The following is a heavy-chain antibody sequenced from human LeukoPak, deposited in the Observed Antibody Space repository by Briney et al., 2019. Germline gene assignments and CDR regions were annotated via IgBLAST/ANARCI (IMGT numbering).Heavy chain of an antibody. CDR3: ARVKDDSSGYYTNEFDY. CDR1: GGSFSGYC. V-gene: IGHV4-34*01. J-gene: IGHJ4*02. CDR2: INHSGST. Sequence: PSETLSLTCAVYGGSFSGYCWSWIRQPPGKGLEWIGEINHSGSTNYNPSLKSRVTISVDTSKNQFSLKLSSVTAADTAVYHCARVKDDSSGYYTNEFDYWGQGTLVTVSS. D-gene: IGHD3-22*01.